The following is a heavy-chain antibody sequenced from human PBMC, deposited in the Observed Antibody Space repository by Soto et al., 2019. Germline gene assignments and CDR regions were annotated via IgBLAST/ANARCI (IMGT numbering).Heavy chain of an antibody. V-gene: IGHV3-9*01. CDR1: GFTFDDYA. CDR2: ISWNSGSI. D-gene: IGHD5-12*01. CDR3: AKGTLGAPYSGYDDY. J-gene: IGHJ4*02. Sequence: GGSLRLSCAASGFTFDDYAMHWVRQAPGKGLEWVSGISWNSGSIGYADSVKGRFTISRDNAKNSLYLQMNSLRAEDTSLYYCAKGTLGAPYSGYDDYWGQGTLVTVSS.